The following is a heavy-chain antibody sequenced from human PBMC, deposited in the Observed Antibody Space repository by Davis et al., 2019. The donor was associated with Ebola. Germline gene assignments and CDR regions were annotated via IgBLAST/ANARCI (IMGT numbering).Heavy chain of an antibody. CDR2: IDPSDSYT. J-gene: IGHJ5*02. V-gene: IGHV5-10-1*01. CDR1: GYSFTSYW. D-gene: IGHD6-6*01. CDR3: ARPLPVAWSSSSQDWFDP. Sequence: KVSCKGSGYSFTSYWISWVRQMPGKGLEWMGRIDPSDSYTNYSPSFQGHATISADKPISTAYLQWSSLKASDTAMYYCARPLPVAWSSSSQDWFDPWGQGTLVTVSS.